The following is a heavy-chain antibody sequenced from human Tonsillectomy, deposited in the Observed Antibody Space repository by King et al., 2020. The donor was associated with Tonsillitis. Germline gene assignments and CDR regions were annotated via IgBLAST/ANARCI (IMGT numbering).Heavy chain of an antibody. D-gene: IGHD3-22*01. CDR2: IYYSGST. J-gene: IGHJ2*01. Sequence: VQLQESGPGLVKPSQTLSLTCTVSGGSISSGGYYWSWIRQHPGKGLEWIGYIYYSGSTYYNPSLKSLVTISVDTSKNQFSLKLSSVTAAVTAGYYCARGLYDSSGYYYLYWYFDLWGRGTLVTVSS. V-gene: IGHV4-31*01. CDR1: GGSISSGGYY. CDR3: ARGLYDSSGYYYLYWYFDL.